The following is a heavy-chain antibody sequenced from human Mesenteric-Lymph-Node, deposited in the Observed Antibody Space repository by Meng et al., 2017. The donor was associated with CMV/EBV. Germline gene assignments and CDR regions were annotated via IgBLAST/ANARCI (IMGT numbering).Heavy chain of an antibody. CDR1: GFTFSGYW. D-gene: IGHD6-6*01. Sequence: GGSLRLSCAASGFTFSGYWMNWVRQGPGKGLAWVSRINNDGSITMYADTVKGRFTISRDNGKNTLYLQMDNLRVEDTAVYFCARGISASRFDPWGQGTLVTVSS. CDR3: ARGISASRFDP. CDR2: INNDGSIT. J-gene: IGHJ5*02. V-gene: IGHV3-74*03.